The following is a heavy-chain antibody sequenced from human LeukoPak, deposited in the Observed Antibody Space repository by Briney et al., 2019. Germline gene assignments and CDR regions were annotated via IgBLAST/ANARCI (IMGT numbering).Heavy chain of an antibody. V-gene: IGHV4-34*01. CDR3: ARPMTYDY. CDR1: GGSFSGCY. J-gene: IGHJ4*02. Sequence: SETLSLTCAVYGGSFSGCYWSWIRQPPGKGLEWIGEINHSGSTNYNPSLKSRVTISVDTSKNQFSLKLSSVTAADAAVYYCARPMTYDYWGQGTLVTVSS. CDR2: INHSGST. D-gene: IGHD2-21*02.